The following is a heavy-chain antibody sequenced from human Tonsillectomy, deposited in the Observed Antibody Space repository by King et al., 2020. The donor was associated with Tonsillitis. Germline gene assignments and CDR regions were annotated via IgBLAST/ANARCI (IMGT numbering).Heavy chain of an antibody. D-gene: IGHD7-27*01. J-gene: IGHJ4*02. Sequence: VQLVESGGGLVQPGGSLTLSCAASGFIFSNYWMHWVRQGPGKGLEWVAHINNDGSGTTYADSVKGRFTISRDNAKSTLHLQMNSLRDEDMAVYYCVSDNWGMQDWGQGTLITVSS. CDR3: VSDNWGMQD. V-gene: IGHV3-74*01. CDR1: GFIFSNYW. CDR2: INNDGSGT.